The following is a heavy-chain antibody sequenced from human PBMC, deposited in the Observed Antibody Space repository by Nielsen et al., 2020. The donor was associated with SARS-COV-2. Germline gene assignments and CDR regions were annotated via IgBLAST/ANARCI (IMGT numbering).Heavy chain of an antibody. CDR2: ISGSGGST. CDR1: GFTFSSYW. J-gene: IGHJ4*02. D-gene: IGHD6-19*01. V-gene: IGHV3-23*01. CDR3: AKGPNSSGY. Sequence: ETLSLTCAASGFTFSSYWMSWVRQAPGKGLEWVSAISGSGGSTYYADSVKGRFTISRDNSKNTLYLQMNSLRAEDTAVYYCAKGPNSSGYWGQGTLVTVSS.